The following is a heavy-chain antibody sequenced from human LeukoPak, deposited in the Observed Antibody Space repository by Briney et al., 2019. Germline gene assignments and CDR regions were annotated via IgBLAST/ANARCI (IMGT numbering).Heavy chain of an antibody. J-gene: IGHJ4*02. CDR1: GGSISSGSYY. Sequence: SQTLSLTCTASGGSISSGSYYWSWIRQPAGKGLEWIGRIYTSGSTNYNPSLKSRVTISVDTSKNQFSLKLSSVTAADTAVYYCARDLWKGYDSSPVGYWGQGTLVTVSS. CDR3: ARDLWKGYDSSPVGY. CDR2: IYTSGST. D-gene: IGHD3-22*01. V-gene: IGHV4-61*02.